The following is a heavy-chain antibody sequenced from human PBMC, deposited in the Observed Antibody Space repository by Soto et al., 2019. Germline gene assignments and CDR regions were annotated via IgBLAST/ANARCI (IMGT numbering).Heavy chain of an antibody. CDR2: IFDSGST. J-gene: IGHJ5*02. CDR1: GGTISTYY. D-gene: IGHD6-19*01. V-gene: IGHV4-59*12. CDR3: ARDFAGIAVAGHNWFDP. Sequence: SETLSLTCPVSGGTISTYYWNWIRQPPGKGLEWIGCIFDSGSTVYNPSLRSRVTISVDTSKNQFSLKLSSVTAADTAVYYCARDFAGIAVAGHNWFDPWGQGTLVTVSS.